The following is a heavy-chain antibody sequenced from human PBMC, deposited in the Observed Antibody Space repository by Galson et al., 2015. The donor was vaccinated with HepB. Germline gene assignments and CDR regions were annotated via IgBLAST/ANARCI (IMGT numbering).Heavy chain of an antibody. J-gene: IGHJ4*02. CDR1: GDSISNDRW. CDR2: AYHSGGT. V-gene: IGHV4-4*02. CDR3: ARAKEGRGYFDY. D-gene: IGHD3-10*01. Sequence: ETLSLTCAVSGDSISNDRWWSWVRQPPGEGLEWIGEAYHSGGTNYRPSLKSRVTISVDKSRNQFTLKLTSVTAADTAVYYCARAKEGRGYFDYWGQGTLVTVSS.